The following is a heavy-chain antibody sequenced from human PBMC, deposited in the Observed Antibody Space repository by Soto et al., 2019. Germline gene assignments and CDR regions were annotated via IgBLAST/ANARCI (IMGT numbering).Heavy chain of an antibody. CDR2: TSPRTGGA. D-gene: IGHD3-10*01. V-gene: IGHV1-2*02. CDR3: ARSSGSYSKWFDS. CDR1: GYTFTAYY. Sequence: ASGKVSWKTSGYTFTAYYMHWLRQAPGHGLEWLGWTSPRTGGAKYSHKFQGRVSMTRNTSITTAYMELTGLSTDDTAVYYCARSSGSYSKWFDSWGQGTLVTAPQ. J-gene: IGHJ5*01.